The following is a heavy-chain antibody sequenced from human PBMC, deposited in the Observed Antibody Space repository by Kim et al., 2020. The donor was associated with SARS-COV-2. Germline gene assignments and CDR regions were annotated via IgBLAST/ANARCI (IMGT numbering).Heavy chain of an antibody. V-gene: IGHV3-13*01. CDR2: DT. CDR3: ARAPYGPLDS. D-gene: IGHD3-10*01. J-gene: IGHJ4*02. Sequence: DTYYPGSVKGRFTISRENAKYSVYLQINSLRAGDTAVYYCARAPYGPLDSWGQGTLVTVSS.